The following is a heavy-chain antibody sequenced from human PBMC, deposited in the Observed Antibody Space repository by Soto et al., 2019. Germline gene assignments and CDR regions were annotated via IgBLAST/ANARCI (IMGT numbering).Heavy chain of an antibody. CDR3: ASYCSSTSCFHLDY. Sequence: SETLSLTCTVSGGSISSGGYYWSWIRQHPGKGLEWIGYIYYSGSTYYNPSLKSRVTISVDTSKNQFSLKLSSVTAADTAVYYCASYCSSTSCFHLDYWGQGTLVTVSS. J-gene: IGHJ4*02. V-gene: IGHV4-31*03. CDR1: GGSISSGGYY. D-gene: IGHD2-2*01. CDR2: IYYSGST.